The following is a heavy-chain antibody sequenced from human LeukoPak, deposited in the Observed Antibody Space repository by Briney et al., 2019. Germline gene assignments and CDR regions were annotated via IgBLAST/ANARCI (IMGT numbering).Heavy chain of an antibody. CDR3: ARDSCSSNKCPFDN. V-gene: IGHV1-18*01. J-gene: IGHJ4*02. D-gene: IGHD2-2*01. Sequence: ASVKVSCKTSGYTFTTYGLNWVRQAPGPGLEWMGWISAYNGDTDYAQKLQGRVTLTRDTSTNTAFMELRSLRSDDTAVYYCARDSCSSNKCPFDNWGQGALVTVSS. CDR2: ISAYNGDT. CDR1: GYTFTTYG.